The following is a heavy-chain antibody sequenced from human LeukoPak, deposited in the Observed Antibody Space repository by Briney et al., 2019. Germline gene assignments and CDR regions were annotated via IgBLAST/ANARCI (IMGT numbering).Heavy chain of an antibody. V-gene: IGHV3-33*01. D-gene: IGHD3-10*01. CDR2: IWYDGSNK. CDR1: GFTFSSYG. CDR3: ATGSAYYFDY. Sequence: EGSLRLSCAASGFTFSSYGMHWVRQAPGKGLDWVAVIWYDGSNKYYADSVKGRFTISRDNSKNTLYLQMNSLRAEDTAVYYCATGSAYYFDYWGQGILVTVSS. J-gene: IGHJ4*02.